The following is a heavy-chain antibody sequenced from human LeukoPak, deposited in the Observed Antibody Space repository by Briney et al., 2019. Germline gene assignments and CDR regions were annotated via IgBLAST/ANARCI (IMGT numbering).Heavy chain of an antibody. V-gene: IGHV4-4*07. J-gene: IGHJ6*03. CDR3: ASISTTNYYYMDV. D-gene: IGHD4-17*01. Sequence: SETLSLTCTVSGGSISSYYWSWIRQPAGKGLEWIGGIYTSGSTNYNPSLKSRVTMSVDTSKNQFSLKLSSVTAADTAVYYCASISTTNYYYMDVWGKGTTVTVSS. CDR1: GGSISSYY. CDR2: IYTSGST.